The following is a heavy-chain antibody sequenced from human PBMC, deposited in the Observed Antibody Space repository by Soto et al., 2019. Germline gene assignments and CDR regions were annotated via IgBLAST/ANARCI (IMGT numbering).Heavy chain of an antibody. J-gene: IGHJ4*02. CDR2: ISYDGSDK. V-gene: IGHV3-30*03. CDR3: GGGQYYFDY. CDR1: GFPFTSSG. Sequence: QVQLVESGGGVVQPGRSLRLSCAGSGFPFTSSGMHWVREGPDKGLEWVAVISYDGSDKYYADSVKGRFTISRDNSKNMLYLQTNSLRPEDTAVYYCGGGQYYFDYRGQGTLVIVSS. D-gene: IGHD3-10*01.